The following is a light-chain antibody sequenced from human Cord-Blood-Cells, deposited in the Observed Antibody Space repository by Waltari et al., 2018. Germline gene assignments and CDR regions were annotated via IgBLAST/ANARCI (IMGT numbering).Light chain of an antibody. V-gene: IGLV2-14*01. J-gene: IGLJ3*02. CDR1: SSDVGGYHY. CDR3: SSYTSSSTWV. Sequence: QSALTQPASVSGSPGPSITISFTGTSSDVGGYHYVSRYQQHPGKAPKLMIYEVSNRPSGVSNRFAGSKSGTTASLTNSGLQAEDEADYYCSSYTSSSTWVFGGGTKLTVL. CDR2: EVS.